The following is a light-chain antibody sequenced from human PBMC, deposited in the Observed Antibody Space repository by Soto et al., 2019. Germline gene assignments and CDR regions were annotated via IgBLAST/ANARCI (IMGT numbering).Light chain of an antibody. CDR2: AAS. Sequence: GDRVPITCRASQAIRNNLAWYQQKPGKVPKVLIYAASTLQSGVPSRFSGSGSGTDFTLTINSLQPEDVATYYCQKYNSVPFTFGPGTKVDIK. J-gene: IGKJ3*01. CDR3: QKYNSVPFT. V-gene: IGKV1-27*01. CDR1: QAIRNN.